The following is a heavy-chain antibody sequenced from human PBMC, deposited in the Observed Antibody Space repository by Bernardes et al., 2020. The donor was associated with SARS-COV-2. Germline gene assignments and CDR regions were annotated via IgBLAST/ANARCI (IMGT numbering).Heavy chain of an antibody. Sequence: GGSLRLSCAASGFTFSSYSMNWVRQAPGKGLEWVSYISSSSSTIYYADSVKGRFTISRDNAKNSLYLQMNSLRAEDTAVYYCARVNGQVQLLFRTYQYYFDYWGQGTLVTVSS. D-gene: IGHD2-2*01. J-gene: IGHJ4*02. V-gene: IGHV3-48*04. CDR2: ISSSSSTI. CDR1: GFTFSSYS. CDR3: ARVNGQVQLLFRTYQYYFDY.